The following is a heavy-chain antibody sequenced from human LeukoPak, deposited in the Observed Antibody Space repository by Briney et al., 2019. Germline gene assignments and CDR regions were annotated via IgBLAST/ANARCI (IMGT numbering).Heavy chain of an antibody. D-gene: IGHD6-13*01. Sequence: GASVKVSCKASGYTFTSYGISWVRQAPGQGLEWMGWISAYNGNTNYAQKLQGRVTMTTDKSTSTAYMELRSLRSDDTAVYYCARVIWYSSSWYGDYWGQGTLVTVSS. V-gene: IGHV1-18*04. CDR2: ISAYNGNT. CDR1: GYTFTSYG. J-gene: IGHJ4*02. CDR3: ARVIWYSSSWYGDY.